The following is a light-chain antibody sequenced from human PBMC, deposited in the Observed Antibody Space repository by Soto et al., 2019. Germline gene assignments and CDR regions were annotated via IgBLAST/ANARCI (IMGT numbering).Light chain of an antibody. CDR3: IAYTARSTLV. J-gene: IGLJ3*02. CDR1: MRDVGAYNL. Sequence: QSVLTQPASVSGSAGQSITISCSGTMRDVGAYNLVSWYQQHPGTAPKLIIYEVRNRPSGISSRFSGSRSGNTASLTISGLQSEDEGDYYCIAYTARSTLVFGGGIKVTVL. V-gene: IGLV2-14*01. CDR2: EVR.